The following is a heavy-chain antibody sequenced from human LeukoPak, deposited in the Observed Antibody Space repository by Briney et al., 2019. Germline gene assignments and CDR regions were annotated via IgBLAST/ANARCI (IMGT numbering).Heavy chain of an antibody. D-gene: IGHD4-17*01. Sequence: ASVKVSCKTSGYTFTGYYMHWVRQAPGQGLEWMGIINPSGGSTSYAQKFQGRVTMTRDTSTSTVYMELSSLRSEDTAVYYCARGTTAEEVGSYWGQGTLVTVSS. V-gene: IGHV1-46*01. CDR2: INPSGGST. CDR1: GYTFTGYY. CDR3: ARGTTAEEVGSY. J-gene: IGHJ4*02.